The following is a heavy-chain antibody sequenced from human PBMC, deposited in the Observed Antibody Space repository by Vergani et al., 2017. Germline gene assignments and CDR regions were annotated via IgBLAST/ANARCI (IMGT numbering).Heavy chain of an antibody. D-gene: IGHD3-10*01. CDR2: ISAYNGNT. Sequence: QVQLVQSGAEVKKPGASVKVSCKASGYTFTSYGISWVRQAPGQGLEWMGWISAYNGNTNYAQKLQGRVTMTTDTSTSTAYMELRSLRSDDTAVYYCARGIVQYYGSGSRGKDAFDIWGQGTMVTVSS. J-gene: IGHJ3*02. CDR3: ARGIVQYYGSGSRGKDAFDI. CDR1: GYTFTSYG. V-gene: IGHV1-18*04.